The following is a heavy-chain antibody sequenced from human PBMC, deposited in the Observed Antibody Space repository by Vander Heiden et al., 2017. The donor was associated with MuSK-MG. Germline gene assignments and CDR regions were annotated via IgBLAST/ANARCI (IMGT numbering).Heavy chain of an antibody. Sequence: QVQLVQSGAEVKKPGSSVKVSCKASGGTFSSYAISWVRQAPGQGLEWMGGIIPIFGTANYAQKFQGRVTITADESTSTAYMELSSLRSEDTAVYYCAYGRAPPPYGSGSYYNTYYFDYWGQGTLVTVSS. CDR2: IIPIFGTA. D-gene: IGHD3-10*01. V-gene: IGHV1-69*01. CDR1: GGTFSSYA. J-gene: IGHJ4*02. CDR3: AYGRAPPPYGSGSYYNTYYFDY.